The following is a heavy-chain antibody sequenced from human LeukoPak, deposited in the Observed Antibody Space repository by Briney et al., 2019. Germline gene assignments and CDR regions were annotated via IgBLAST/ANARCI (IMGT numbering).Heavy chain of an antibody. CDR2: INLNSGGT. CDR3: ARGGDYNRNFDY. J-gene: IGHJ4*02. CDR1: GYPFTGYY. V-gene: IGHV1-2*02. D-gene: IGHD1-14*01. Sequence: EASVKVSCKASGYPFTGYYMHWVRQAPGQGLEWMGWINLNSGGTIYAQYFQGRVTMTRDPSISTAYMELSRLRSDDTAVYYCARGGDYNRNFDYWGQGTLVAVSS.